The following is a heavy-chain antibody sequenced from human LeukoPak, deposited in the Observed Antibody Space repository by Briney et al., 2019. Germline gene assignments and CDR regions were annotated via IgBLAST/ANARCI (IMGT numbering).Heavy chain of an antibody. V-gene: IGHV3-30-3*01. J-gene: IGHJ4*02. CDR3: ARDLGTTSFDY. CDR1: GFTFSSYA. D-gene: IGHD1-1*01. CDR2: ISYDGSNK. Sequence: GGSLRLSCAASGFTFSSYAMHWVRQAPGKGLEWVAVISYDGSNKYYAGSVKGRFTISRDNSKNTLYLQMNSLRAEDTAVYYCARDLGTTSFDYWGQGTLVTVSS.